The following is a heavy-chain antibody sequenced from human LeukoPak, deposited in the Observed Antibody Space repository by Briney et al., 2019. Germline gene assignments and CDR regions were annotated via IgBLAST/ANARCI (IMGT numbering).Heavy chain of an antibody. Sequence: PSETLSLTCSVSGVSITSGSYYWGWIRQSAGKGLEWIGRVHSSGDIYHNAAFRSRAAVSGDASKNQFSPQLNSVTAADTAVYYCARGASPKDAVFFDYWGQGALITVSS. J-gene: IGHJ4*02. CDR3: ARGASPKDAVFFDY. D-gene: IGHD3-16*01. V-gene: IGHV4-61*02. CDR1: GVSITSGSYY. CDR2: VHSSGDI.